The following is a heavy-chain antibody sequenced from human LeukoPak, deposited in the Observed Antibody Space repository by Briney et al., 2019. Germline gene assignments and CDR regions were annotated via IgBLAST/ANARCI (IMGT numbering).Heavy chain of an antibody. V-gene: IGHV3-23*01. D-gene: IGHD3-16*01. CDR3: TKDVGVILFDY. CDR1: GFTFSDYA. Sequence: GGSLRLSCAASGFTFSDYAMSWVRQAPGMGLEWVSTISNSGGSTHYADSLKGRFTISRDNSKSTLYLQMNSLRAEDTAIYYCTKDVGVILFDYWSQGTLVTVSS. CDR2: ISNSGGST. J-gene: IGHJ4*02.